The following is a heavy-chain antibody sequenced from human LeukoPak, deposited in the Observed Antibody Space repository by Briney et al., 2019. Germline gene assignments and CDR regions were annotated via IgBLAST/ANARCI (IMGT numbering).Heavy chain of an antibody. D-gene: IGHD5-18*01. J-gene: IGHJ4*02. CDR3: ATYRQVLLPFES. V-gene: IGHV3-23*01. Sequence: GGSLRLSCAASGFTFSTFAMIWVRQPPGKGLEWVSSIFPSGGEIHYADSVRGRFTISRDNSKSILSLQMNSLIAEDTAIYYCATYRQVLLPFESWGQGTLVTVSP. CDR2: IFPSGGEI. CDR1: GFTFSTFA.